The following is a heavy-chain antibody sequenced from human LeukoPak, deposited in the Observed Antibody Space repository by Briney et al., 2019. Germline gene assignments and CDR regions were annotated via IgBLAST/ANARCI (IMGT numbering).Heavy chain of an antibody. D-gene: IGHD6-13*01. J-gene: IGHJ3*02. V-gene: IGHV4-59*01. CDR2: IYYSGST. Sequence: PSETLSLTCTVSGGSISSYYWSWIRQPPGKGLEWTGYIYYSGSTNYNPSLKSRVTISVDTSKNQFSLKLSSVTAADTAVYYCARGPAAGPGRGAFDIWGQGTMVTVSS. CDR1: GGSISSYY. CDR3: ARGPAAGPGRGAFDI.